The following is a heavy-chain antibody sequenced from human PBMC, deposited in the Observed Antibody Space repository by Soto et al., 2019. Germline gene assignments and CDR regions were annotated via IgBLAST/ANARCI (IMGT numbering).Heavy chain of an antibody. Sequence: PSETLSLTCAVSGASVSSSSQYWGWIRQPPGKGPEWIGSIYHSGYTHYNPSLKSRVTISVDTSKNQFSLRLSSVTAADTAVYYCARYTGGTMGDYWGQGTLVTVSS. CDR3: ARYTGGTMGDY. CDR1: GASVSSSSQY. CDR2: IYHSGYT. J-gene: IGHJ4*02. D-gene: IGHD3-10*01. V-gene: IGHV4-39*01.